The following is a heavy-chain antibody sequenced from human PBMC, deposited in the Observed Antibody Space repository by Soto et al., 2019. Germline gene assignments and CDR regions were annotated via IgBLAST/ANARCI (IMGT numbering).Heavy chain of an antibody. CDR2: TYYRSKWYN. D-gene: IGHD1-20*01. CDR3: AREIDYSYNWNNRGPTSVLDI. V-gene: IGHV6-1*01. Sequence: QSPSRGLEWLGRTYYRSKWYNDYAVSVKSRITINPDTSKNQFSLQLNSVTPEDTAVYYCAREIDYSYNWNNRGPTSVLDIW. J-gene: IGHJ3*02.